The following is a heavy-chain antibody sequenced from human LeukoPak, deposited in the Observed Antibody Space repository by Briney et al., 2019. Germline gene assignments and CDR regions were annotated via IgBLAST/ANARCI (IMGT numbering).Heavy chain of an antibody. CDR2: INTDETIA. CDR3: ARGAAGSGSYYNVGFDF. J-gene: IGHJ4*02. D-gene: IGHD3-10*01. CDR1: GFAFTTYW. V-gene: IGHV3-74*01. Sequence: GGSLRLSCAASGFAFTTYWMHWVRQAPGKGLVWVSRINTDETIANYADSVTGRFTISRDNAKNTLHLQMNSLRVEDTAVYYCARGAAGSGSYYNVGFDFWGQGALVTVSS.